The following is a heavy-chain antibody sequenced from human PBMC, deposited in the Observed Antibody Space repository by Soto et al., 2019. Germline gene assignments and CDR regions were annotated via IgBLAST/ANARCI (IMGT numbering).Heavy chain of an antibody. D-gene: IGHD3-10*01. V-gene: IGHV3-23*01. CDR1: GFTFSSYA. Sequence: EVQLLESGGGLVQPGGSLRLSCAASGFTFSSYAMWWVRQAPGKGLGCVSAISGGGETTYYADSAKGRFTISRDNSKNTLYLQTNSLRADDTAVYYCAFNSGSGSYYFDYWGQGTLVTVSS. J-gene: IGHJ4*02. CDR2: ISGGGETT. CDR3: AFNSGSGSYYFDY.